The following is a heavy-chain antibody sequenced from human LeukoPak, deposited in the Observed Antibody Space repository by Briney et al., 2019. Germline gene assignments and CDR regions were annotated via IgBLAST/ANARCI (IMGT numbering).Heavy chain of an antibody. CDR2: IYTSGGT. CDR3: ARDRMATFLGMDV. V-gene: IGHV4-61*02. D-gene: IGHD5-12*01. J-gene: IGHJ6*02. CDR1: GDSLSSGSFY. Sequence: PSETLSLTCTVSGDSLSSGSFYWSWIRQSAETGLEWIGRIYTSGGTDYSPSLKSRVTISIDTSKNQFSLKLSSVTAADTAVYYCARDRMATFLGMDVWGQGTTVTVSS.